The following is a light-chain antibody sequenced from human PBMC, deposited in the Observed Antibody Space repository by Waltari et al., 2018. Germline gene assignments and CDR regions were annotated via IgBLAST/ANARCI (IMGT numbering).Light chain of an antibody. CDR3: AVWDDSLSGPG. Sequence: QSVLTQPPSASGTPGQRVTISCSGSTSNIGSNTVTWYQQLPGTAPKLLIYTNNQRPSGFPDRFAGSKSGTSASLAISGRQSEDEADYYCAVWDDSLSGPGFGGGTKVTVL. CDR2: TNN. V-gene: IGLV1-44*01. CDR1: TSNIGSNT. J-gene: IGLJ3*02.